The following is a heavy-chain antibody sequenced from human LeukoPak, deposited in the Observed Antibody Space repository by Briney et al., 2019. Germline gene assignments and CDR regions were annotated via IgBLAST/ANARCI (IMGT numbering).Heavy chain of an antibody. CDR3: ARRGLGSYYPLDY. CDR2: TRDKTNSYTT. CDR1: GFTVSSNY. D-gene: IGHD1-26*01. Sequence: PGGSLRLSCAASGFTVSSNYMSWVRQAPGKGLGWVGRTRDKTNSYTTEYAASVKGRFTISRDDSKNSLYLQMNSLKTEDTAVYYCARRGLGSYYPLDYWGQGTLVTVSS. V-gene: IGHV3-72*01. J-gene: IGHJ4*02.